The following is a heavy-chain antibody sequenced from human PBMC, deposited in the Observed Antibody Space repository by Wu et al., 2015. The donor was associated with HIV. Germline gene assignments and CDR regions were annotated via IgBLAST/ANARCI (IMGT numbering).Heavy chain of an antibody. J-gene: IGHJ4*02. CDR1: GYIFTTYY. D-gene: IGHD5-24*01. CDR2: INPSGSST. Sequence: QVQLVQSGAEVKKPGASVRVSCKASGYIFTTYYMHWVRQAPGQGLEWMAIINPSGSSTTYTQKFQGRVTMTSDTSTSTVCMKLSGLRSEDTAIYYCARDGGRGYNYASLDYVGPGNAGHCLL. CDR3: ARDGGRGYNYASLDY. V-gene: IGHV1-46*01.